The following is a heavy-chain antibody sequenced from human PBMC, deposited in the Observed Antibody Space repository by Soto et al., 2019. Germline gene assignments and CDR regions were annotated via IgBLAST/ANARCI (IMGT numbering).Heavy chain of an antibody. CDR1: GGAISSSSYF. CDR3: ARGGGYYGVLFDY. V-gene: IGHV4-39*01. D-gene: IGHD4-17*01. J-gene: IGHJ4*02. CDR2: ILYSGTT. Sequence: QLQLQESGPGLLRPSETLSLTCNVSGGAISSSSYFWAWVRQPPGKTLEWIGHILYSGTTHYNESPKSRATISGDTSKNQVSLRLNSVTPADTAVYYCARGGGYYGVLFDYWGQGTLVPVSS.